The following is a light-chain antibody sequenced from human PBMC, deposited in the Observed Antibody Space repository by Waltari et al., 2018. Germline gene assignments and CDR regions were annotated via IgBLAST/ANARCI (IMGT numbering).Light chain of an antibody. V-gene: IGLV5-37*01. CDR3: MFWPNNVWV. CDR2: YKSDSEK. J-gene: IGLJ3*02. Sequence: QPVLTQPPSSSASPGDSARRTCTLPSDINVGDFLTYWYQHTPGSPPRFLLYYKSDSEKAQGSGVPSRFSGSKDASANAGILLISGLQSEDEADYYCMFWPNNVWVFGGGTKLTVL. CDR1: SDINVGDFL.